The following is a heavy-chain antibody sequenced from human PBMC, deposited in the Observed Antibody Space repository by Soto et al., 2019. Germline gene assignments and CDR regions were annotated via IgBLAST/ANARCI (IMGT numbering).Heavy chain of an antibody. CDR3: AKDRISSWAIDY. J-gene: IGHJ4*02. CDR1: GFTFRNYG. CDR2: ISYDGSNK. Sequence: QVQLLESGGGVVQPGRSLRLSCAASGFTFRNYGLHWVRQAPGKGLEWVAVISYDGSNKYCADSVKGRFTISRDNSKNTLYLQMNSLRADDTAVSYCAKDRISSWAIDYWGPGTLVTVSS. D-gene: IGHD6-13*01. V-gene: IGHV3-30*18.